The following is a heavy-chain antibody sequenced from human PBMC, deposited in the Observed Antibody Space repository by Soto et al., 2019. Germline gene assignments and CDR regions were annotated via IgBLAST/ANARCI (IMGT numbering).Heavy chain of an antibody. D-gene: IGHD3-10*01. V-gene: IGHV4-31*03. J-gene: IGHJ5*02. CDR3: ARSVTP. Sequence: QVQLQESGPGLVKPSQTLSLTCTVSGGSISSGGYYWSWIRQHPGKGLEWIGYIYYRGSIYYNTSLKRRVTRAVDTSKNQCSLMLSSVTAADTAVYYCARSVTPWGQGTLVTVSS. CDR1: GGSISSGGYY. CDR2: IYYRGSI.